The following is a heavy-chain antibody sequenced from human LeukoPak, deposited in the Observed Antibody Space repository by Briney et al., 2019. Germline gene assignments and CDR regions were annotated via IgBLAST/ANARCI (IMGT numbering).Heavy chain of an antibody. CDR1: GATFSSYA. V-gene: IGHV1-69*04. CDR2: CSSIFRRA. Sequence: SVKVSCKASGATFSSYAISWMREAPGQGLEWMGRCSSIFRRANYAQKFQGRVTITADKSTSTAYMELTRLRSEDTAVYYFARSSLGDYTVTGFDPWGQGTLVTVSS. J-gene: IGHJ5*02. CDR3: ARSSLGDYTVTGFDP. D-gene: IGHD4-17*01.